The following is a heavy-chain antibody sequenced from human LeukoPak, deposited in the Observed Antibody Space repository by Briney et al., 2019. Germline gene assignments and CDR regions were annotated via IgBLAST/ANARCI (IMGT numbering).Heavy chain of an antibody. CDR2: IYYSGNT. V-gene: IGHV4-59*01. D-gene: IGHD3-10*01. CDR1: GGSISSYY. Sequence: KPSETLSLTCTVSGGSISSYYWSWIQQPPGKGLEWVGYIYYSGNTNYNPSLKSRVTISVDTSNNQFSLKLSSVTAADTAVYYCARAGSDYYGSGSYYPFDPWGQGTLVTVSS. CDR3: ARAGSDYYGSGSYYPFDP. J-gene: IGHJ5*02.